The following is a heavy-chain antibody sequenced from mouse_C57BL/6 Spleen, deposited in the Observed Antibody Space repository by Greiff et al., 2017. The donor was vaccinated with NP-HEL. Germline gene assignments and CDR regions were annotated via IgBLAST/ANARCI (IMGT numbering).Heavy chain of an antibody. CDR2: ISDGGSYT. J-gene: IGHJ4*01. Sequence: DVQLVESGGGLVKPGGSLKLSCAASGFTFSSYAMSWVRQTPEKRLEWVATISDGGSYTYYTDNVKGRFTISRDNAKNNLYLQMSHRKSEDTAMYYCARDSPYAMDYWGQGTSVTVSS. V-gene: IGHV5-4*01. CDR1: GFTFSSYA. CDR3: ARDSPYAMDY. D-gene: IGHD6-1*01.